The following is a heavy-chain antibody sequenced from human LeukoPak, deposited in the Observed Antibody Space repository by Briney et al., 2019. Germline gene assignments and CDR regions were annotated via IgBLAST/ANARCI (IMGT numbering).Heavy chain of an antibody. D-gene: IGHD3-9*01. V-gene: IGHV3-21*01. CDR1: GFVFSSFG. CDR3: ARGIRRVLKYIDS. Sequence: PGGSLRLSCEASGFVFSSFGVLWVRQAPGKGLEWVSSISSTGAYKYYADSVRGRFTVSRDDAKKSLFLQMDSLRVEDTAVYFCARGIRRVLKYIDSWGQGTLVTVSS. J-gene: IGHJ4*02. CDR2: ISSTGAYK.